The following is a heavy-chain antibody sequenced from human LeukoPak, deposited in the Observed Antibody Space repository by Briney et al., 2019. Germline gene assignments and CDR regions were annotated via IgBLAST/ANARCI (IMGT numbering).Heavy chain of an antibody. CDR2: ITSSSTSAM. V-gene: IGHV3-48*01. J-gene: IGHJ5*02. D-gene: IGHD5-18*01. CDR3: AGGYSYGYSWFDP. CDR1: GFTFSGYS. Sequence: GGSLRLSCAASGFTFSGYSMNWVRQAPGKGLEWVSYITSSSTSAMYYADSVKGRFTISRDNAKNSLYLQMNSLRAEDTAVYYCAGGYSYGYSWFDPWGQGTLVTVSS.